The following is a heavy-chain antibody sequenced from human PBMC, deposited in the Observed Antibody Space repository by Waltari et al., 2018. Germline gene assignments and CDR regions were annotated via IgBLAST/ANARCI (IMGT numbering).Heavy chain of an antibody. J-gene: IGHJ5*02. V-gene: IGHV4-39*07. CDR1: GGSISRSSYY. Sequence: QLQLQESGPGLVKPSETLSLTCTVSGGSISRSSYYWGWIRQPPGKGLEWIGSIYYSGSTYYNPSLKSRVTISVDTSKNQFSLKLSSVTAADTAVYYCARLVAGGPNRWFDPWGQGTLVTVSS. CDR3: ARLVAGGPNRWFDP. D-gene: IGHD6-19*01. CDR2: IYYSGST.